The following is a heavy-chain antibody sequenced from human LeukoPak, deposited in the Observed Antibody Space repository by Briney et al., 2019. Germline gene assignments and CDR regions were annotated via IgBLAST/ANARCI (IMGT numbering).Heavy chain of an antibody. CDR3: ARDSPRTNSPQDY. J-gene: IGHJ4*02. Sequence: PGGSLRLSCAASGFTFSSYSMNWVRQAPGKGLEWFSSISSTSSYIYYADSVKGRFTISRDNAKNSLYLQMNSLRAEDTAVYYCARDSPRTNSPQDYWGQATLVTVSS. CDR2: ISSTSSYI. D-gene: IGHD1-14*01. V-gene: IGHV3-21*01. CDR1: GFTFSSYS.